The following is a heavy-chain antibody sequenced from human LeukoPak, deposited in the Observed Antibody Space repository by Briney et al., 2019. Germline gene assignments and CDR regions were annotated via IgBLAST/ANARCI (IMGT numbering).Heavy chain of an antibody. V-gene: IGHV1-69*04. CDR3: ASSYYYDSSGYYYFDY. CDR2: ITPILGIA. Sequence: EASVKVSCKASGGTFSSYAISWVRQAPGQGLEWMGRITPILGIANYAQKFQGRVTITADKSTSTAYMELSSLRSEDTAVYYCASSYYYDSSGYYYFDYWGQGTLVTVSS. J-gene: IGHJ4*02. CDR1: GGTFSSYA. D-gene: IGHD3-22*01.